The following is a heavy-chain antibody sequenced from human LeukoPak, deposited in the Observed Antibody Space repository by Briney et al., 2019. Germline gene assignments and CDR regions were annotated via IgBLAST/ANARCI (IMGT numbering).Heavy chain of an antibody. CDR2: ISVRSNYI. Sequence: GGSLRLSCVASGYTFSSFSINWVRQAPGKGLEWVSSISVRSNYIYYADSVRGRFSISRDDARDSLFLQMNSLRAEDTAVYYCVRLRRNSDTSGYYYYYDFWGQGTLITVSS. D-gene: IGHD3-22*01. V-gene: IGHV3-21*01. CDR1: GYTFSSFS. CDR3: VRLRRNSDTSGYYYYYDF. J-gene: IGHJ4*02.